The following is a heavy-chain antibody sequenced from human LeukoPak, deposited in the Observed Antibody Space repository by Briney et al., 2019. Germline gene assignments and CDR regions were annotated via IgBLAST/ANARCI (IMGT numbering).Heavy chain of an antibody. CDR3: AKDYRGDYYDILTPLDY. D-gene: IGHD3-9*01. V-gene: IGHV3-30*18. J-gene: IGHJ4*02. Sequence: PGGSLRLSCAASGFTFSSYAMSWVRQAPGKGLEWVAVISYDGSNKYYADSVKGRFTISRDNSKNTLYLQMNSLRAEDTAVYYCAKDYRGDYYDILTPLDYWGQGTLVTVSS. CDR2: ISYDGSNK. CDR1: GFTFSSYA.